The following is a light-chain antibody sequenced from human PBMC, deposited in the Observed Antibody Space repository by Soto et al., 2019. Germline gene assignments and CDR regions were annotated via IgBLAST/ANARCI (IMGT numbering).Light chain of an antibody. CDR1: QDITNF. V-gene: IGKV1-27*01. Sequence: DIQMTQSPSSLSASVGDRVTITCRASQDITNFLGWYQQKPGKIPKLLIYAASTLQSGVPSRFSGSGSGTDFTLTISSLQPEDVATYFCQKYDNTPLTFGQGTKVEL. CDR2: AAS. CDR3: QKYDNTPLT. J-gene: IGKJ1*01.